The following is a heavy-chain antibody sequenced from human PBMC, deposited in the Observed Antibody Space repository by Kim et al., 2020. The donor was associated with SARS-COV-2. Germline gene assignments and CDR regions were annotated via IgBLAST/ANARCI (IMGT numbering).Heavy chain of an antibody. CDR3: ARNGTPASGTSYYYYYGMDV. D-gene: IGHD1-1*01. J-gene: IGHJ6*02. Sequence: RFTIARDNAKNSLYLQMNSMRAEDTAVYYCARNGTPASGTSYYYYYGMDVWGQGTTVTVSS. V-gene: IGHV3-48*03.